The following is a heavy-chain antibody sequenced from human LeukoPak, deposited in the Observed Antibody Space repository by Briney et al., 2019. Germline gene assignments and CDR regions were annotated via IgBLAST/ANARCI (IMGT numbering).Heavy chain of an antibody. CDR1: GGSISSYY. Sequence: SETLSLTCTVSGGSISSYYWSWIRQPPGKGLEWIGYIYYSGSTNYNPSLKSRVTISVDTSKNQFSLKLSSVTAADTAVYYCARSDSGSYYLPLDYWGQGTLVTVSS. V-gene: IGHV4-59*01. CDR2: IYYSGST. CDR3: ARSDSGSYYLPLDY. J-gene: IGHJ4*02. D-gene: IGHD1-26*01.